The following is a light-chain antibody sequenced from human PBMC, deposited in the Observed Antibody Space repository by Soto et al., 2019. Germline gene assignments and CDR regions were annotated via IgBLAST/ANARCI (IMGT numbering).Light chain of an antibody. CDR1: RSVSNNY. Sequence: EIVLTQSPGTLSLSPGERATLSCRASRSVSNNYVAWYQRQPGQAPRLLIYGASSRATDIPRRFSGSGSGTDFTLTITRLEPEDFAVYYCQQDGSSPPTFGQGTKVESK. CDR3: QQDGSSPPT. J-gene: IGKJ1*01. CDR2: GAS. V-gene: IGKV3-20*01.